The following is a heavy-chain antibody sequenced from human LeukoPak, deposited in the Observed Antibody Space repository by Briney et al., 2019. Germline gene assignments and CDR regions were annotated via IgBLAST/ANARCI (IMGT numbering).Heavy chain of an antibody. CDR1: GFTFDDYG. Sequence: PGGYLRLSSAASGFTFDDYGMSWVRQAPGKGLEWVSGINWNGDSTGYADSVKGRFTISRDNAKNSLYLQMNSLRAEDTALYYCARVGYGDYLFDYWGQGTLVTVSS. V-gene: IGHV3-20*04. D-gene: IGHD4-17*01. CDR2: INWNGDST. J-gene: IGHJ4*02. CDR3: ARVGYGDYLFDY.